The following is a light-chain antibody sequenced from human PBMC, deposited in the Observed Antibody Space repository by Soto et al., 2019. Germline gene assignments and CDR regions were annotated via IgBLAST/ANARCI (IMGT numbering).Light chain of an antibody. CDR1: QSIGTY. Sequence: DIQVTQSPASLSASVGEKVSITCRASQSIGTYLNWYQQKSGPTPKLLIYTASKLQTGVPSRFGGSGSETDFTLTISSLQPEDFATYYCLQTYSSPRSFGQGTNLDMK. CDR3: LQTYSSPRS. V-gene: IGKV1-39*01. J-gene: IGKJ2*01. CDR2: TAS.